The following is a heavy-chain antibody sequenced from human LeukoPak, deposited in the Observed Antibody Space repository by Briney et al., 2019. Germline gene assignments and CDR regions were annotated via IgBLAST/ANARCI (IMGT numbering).Heavy chain of an antibody. CDR1: GFTFRTYA. J-gene: IGHJ4*02. CDR2: ISGSGTTT. D-gene: IGHD6-6*01. CDR3: AKGRWGLASRPVTDY. Sequence: GGSLRLSCAASGFTFRTYAMTWVRQAPGKGLEWVSGISGSGTTTNYADSVKGRFTVSRDNSKNTLYLQMNSLRPDDTAIFYCAKGRWGLASRPVTDYWGQGTLVTVSS. V-gene: IGHV3-23*01.